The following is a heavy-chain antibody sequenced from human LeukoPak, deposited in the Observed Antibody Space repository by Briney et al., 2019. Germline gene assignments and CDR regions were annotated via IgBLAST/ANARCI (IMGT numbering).Heavy chain of an antibody. CDR2: IISSSDI. Sequence: GGSLRLSCAASGFTLSTHTMNWVRQGPGKGLEWVSSIISSSDIYYADSVKGRFTISRDNAKNSLYLQMNSLRAEDTAVYYCARDYCSGGSCYSAPDWFDPWGQGTLVTVSS. CDR3: ARDYCSGGSCYSAPDWFDP. CDR1: GFTLSTHT. V-gene: IGHV3-21*01. J-gene: IGHJ5*02. D-gene: IGHD2-15*01.